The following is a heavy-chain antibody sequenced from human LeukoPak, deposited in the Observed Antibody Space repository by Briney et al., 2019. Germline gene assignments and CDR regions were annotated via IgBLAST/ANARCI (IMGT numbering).Heavy chain of an antibody. J-gene: IGHJ4*02. CDR3: TKMRRGGDGLDV. D-gene: IGHD2-21*02. CDR1: GFTFDGYS. CDR2: INWNSGTV. Sequence: GRSLRLSCAAFGFTFDGYSMQWIRQAPGKGLEWVSGINWNSGTVGYADSVEGRFTISRDNAKNSLYLQMNSLRAEDTALYYCTKMRRGGDGLDVWGQGILVTVSS. V-gene: IGHV3-9*01.